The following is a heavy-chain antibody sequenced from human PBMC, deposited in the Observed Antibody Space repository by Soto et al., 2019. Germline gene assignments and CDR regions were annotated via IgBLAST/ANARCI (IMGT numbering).Heavy chain of an antibody. D-gene: IGHD6-19*01. CDR1: GFTFSGSA. Sequence: VQLLESGGGLVQPGGSLRLYCAASGFTFSGSAMTWVRQAPGKWLEYVSSITSSGSEVFHAASVKGRFTMSRDNSKNMLYRQMNSLRAEDTAVYYCAKEGYDSGWYWDSWGQGALVTVSS. J-gene: IGHJ4*02. V-gene: IGHV3-23*01. CDR3: AKEGYDSGWYWDS. CDR2: ITSSGSEV.